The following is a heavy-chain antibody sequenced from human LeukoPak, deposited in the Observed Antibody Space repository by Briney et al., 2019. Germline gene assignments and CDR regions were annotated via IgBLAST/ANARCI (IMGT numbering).Heavy chain of an antibody. CDR1: GFAFSTYW. CDR3: AKLLRGTVVPYYDY. Sequence: GGSLRLSRAASGFAFSTYWMHWFRQAPGKGLVWVSRITSDGSTTTYADSVKGRFTISRDNAKNTLFLQMNSLRVEDTAVYYCAKLLRGTVVPYYDYWGQGTLVTVSS. J-gene: IGHJ4*02. V-gene: IGHV3-74*01. D-gene: IGHD3-10*01. CDR2: ITSDGSTT.